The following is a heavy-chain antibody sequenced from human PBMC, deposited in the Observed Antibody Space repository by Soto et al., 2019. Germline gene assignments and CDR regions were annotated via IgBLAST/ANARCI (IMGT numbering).Heavy chain of an antibody. V-gene: IGHV4-31*03. D-gene: IGHD3-22*01. Sequence: SETLSLTCTVSGGSISSGDYYWSWIRQPPGKGLEWIGYIYYSGGTYYNPSLNSRVTISIDTSKNQFSLKLSSVTAADTAVYYCAGRGRGFYPYYFDYWGQGTLVTVSS. CDR2: IYYSGGT. CDR3: AGRGRGFYPYYFDY. J-gene: IGHJ4*02. CDR1: GGSISSGDYY.